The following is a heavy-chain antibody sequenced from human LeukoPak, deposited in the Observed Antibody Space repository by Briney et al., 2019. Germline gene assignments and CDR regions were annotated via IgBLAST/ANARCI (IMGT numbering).Heavy chain of an antibody. J-gene: IGHJ3*01. CDR2: ISAYNGNT. D-gene: IGHD2-8*01. CDR1: GYTFTSYG. V-gene: IGHV1-18*01. Sequence: ASVKVSCKASGYTFTSYGISWVRQAPGQGLEWMGWISAYNGNTNYAQKLQGRVTMTTDTSTSTAYMELRSLRSDDTAVYYCARYAPYCLNGECPSDVFDLWGQGTVVTVSS. CDR3: ARYAPYCLNGECPSDVFDL.